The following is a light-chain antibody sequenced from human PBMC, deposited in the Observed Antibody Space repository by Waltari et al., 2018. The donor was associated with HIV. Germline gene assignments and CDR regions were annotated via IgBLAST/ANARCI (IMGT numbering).Light chain of an antibody. CDR2: SNN. V-gene: IGLV1-44*01. Sequence: QSVLAQPPAVSGTPGQRVTISCSGSTSNIGGNTVSWYQQLPGTAPKHLIYSNNERPSGVPDRLSGSTSGTSASLVISGLQSEDEADYYCAAWDDSLKGGAFGTGTKVTVL. CDR3: AAWDDSLKGGA. J-gene: IGLJ1*01. CDR1: TSNIGGNT.